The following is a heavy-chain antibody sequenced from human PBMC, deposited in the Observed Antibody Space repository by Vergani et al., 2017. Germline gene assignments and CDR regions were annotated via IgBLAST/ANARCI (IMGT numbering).Heavy chain of an antibody. CDR1: GGSMSGYY. CDR3: GRVANFYGLGSRLLDL. Sequence: QVRLQESGPGLVKPSETLSLTCSVPGGSMSGYYWSWIRQPPGKELECIGYMYHSGSTNYNPSLETRVTISRDTSKNQFSLKLNSVTAAYTAVYYCGRVANFYGLGSRLLDLWGQGILVTVSS. D-gene: IGHD3-10*01. J-gene: IGHJ4*03. CDR2: MYHSGST. V-gene: IGHV4-59*01.